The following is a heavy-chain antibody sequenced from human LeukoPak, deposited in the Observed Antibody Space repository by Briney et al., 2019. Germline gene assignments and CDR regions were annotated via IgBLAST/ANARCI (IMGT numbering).Heavy chain of an antibody. V-gene: IGHV4-59*08. CDR2: IYYSGST. Sequence: PSETLSLTCTVSGGSISSYYWSWIRQPPGKGLEWIGYIYYSGSTNYNPSLKSRVTISVDTPKNQFSLKLSSVTAADTAVYYCASDVDTAMAPSNWGQGTLVTVSS. D-gene: IGHD5-18*01. CDR3: ASDVDTAMAPSN. J-gene: IGHJ4*02. CDR1: GGSISSYY.